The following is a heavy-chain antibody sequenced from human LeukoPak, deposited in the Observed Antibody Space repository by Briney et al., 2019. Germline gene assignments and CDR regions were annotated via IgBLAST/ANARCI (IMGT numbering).Heavy chain of an antibody. CDR1: GYTFTSYY. V-gene: IGHV1-24*01. J-gene: IGHJ4*02. CDR3: ATATYYYDSSGPGYFDY. CDR2: FDPEDGET. Sequence: VASVKVSCKASGYTFTSYYMHWVRQAPGKGLEWMGGFDPEDGETIYAQKFQGRVTMTEDTSTDTAYMELSSLRSEDTAVYYCATATYYYDSSGPGYFDYWGQGTLVTVSS. D-gene: IGHD3-22*01.